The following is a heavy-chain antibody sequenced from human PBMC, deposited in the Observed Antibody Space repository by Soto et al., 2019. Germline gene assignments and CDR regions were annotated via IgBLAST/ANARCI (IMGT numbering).Heavy chain of an antibody. CDR2: ISSSSSYI. D-gene: IGHD2-2*02. CDR3: ARDIDLTPVAKPPPDYYYGMDV. V-gene: IGHV3-21*01. Sequence: EVQLVESGGGLVKPGGSLRLSCAASGFTFSSYSMNWDRQAPGKGLEWVSSISSSSSYIYYADSVKGRFTISRDNAKNSLYLQMNSLRAEDTAVYYCARDIDLTPVAKPPPDYYYGMDVWGKGTTVTVSS. CDR1: GFTFSSYS. J-gene: IGHJ6*04.